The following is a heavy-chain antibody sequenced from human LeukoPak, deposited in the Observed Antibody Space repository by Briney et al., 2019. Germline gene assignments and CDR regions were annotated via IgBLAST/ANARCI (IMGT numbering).Heavy chain of an antibody. V-gene: IGHV3-48*01. CDR3: ATGGSEYRSDWFDS. D-gene: IGHD5-18*01. CDR2: LTRTSSAT. Sequence: PGGSLRLSCVGSGFSFSSYDMNWVRQAPGRGLEWLSYLTRTSSATWYADSVKGRFTIFRDNAKSSLYLQMNSLRVEDTAVYYCATGGSEYRSDWFDSWGQGTLVNVAS. CDR1: GFSFSSYD. J-gene: IGHJ5*01.